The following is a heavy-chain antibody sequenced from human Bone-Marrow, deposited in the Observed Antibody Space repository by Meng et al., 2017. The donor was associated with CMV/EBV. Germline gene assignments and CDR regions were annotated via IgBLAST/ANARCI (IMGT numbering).Heavy chain of an antibody. D-gene: IGHD2-2*01. Sequence: GESLKISYAASGFTFSRYWMSWVRQAPGKGLEWVSAISGSGGSTYYADSVKGRFTISRDNSKNTLYLQMNSLRAEDTAVYYCAKLVVPAATLGYWGQGTLVTGSS. J-gene: IGHJ4*02. CDR2: ISGSGGST. V-gene: IGHV3-23*01. CDR3: AKLVVPAATLGY. CDR1: GFTFSRYW.